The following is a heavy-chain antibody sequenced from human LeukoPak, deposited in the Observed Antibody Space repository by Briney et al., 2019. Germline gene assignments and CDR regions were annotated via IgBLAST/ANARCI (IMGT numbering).Heavy chain of an antibody. V-gene: IGHV1-2*02. D-gene: IGHD3-10*01. J-gene: IGHJ4*02. CDR1: GYTFTSYA. Sequence: ASVKVSCKASGYTFTSYAMNWVRQAPGQGLEWMGWINPNSGGTNYAQKFQGRVTMTRDTSISTAYMELSRLRSDDTAIFYCARVYCYASGRLDSWGQGTLITVSS. CDR3: ARVYCYASGRLDS. CDR2: INPNSGGT.